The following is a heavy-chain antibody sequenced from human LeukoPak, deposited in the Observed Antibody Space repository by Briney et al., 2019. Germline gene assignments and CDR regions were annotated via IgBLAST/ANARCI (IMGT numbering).Heavy chain of an antibody. J-gene: IGHJ4*02. CDR2: IYYSGST. CDR1: GGSISSGDYY. V-gene: IGHV4-30-4*01. Sequence: SETLSLTCTVSGGSISSGDYYWRWIREPPGKGLEWTGYIYYSGSTYYNPSPKSRVTISVDTSKNQFSLKLRSVTAADTAVYYCAREGGGDSTLDYWGQGTLVTVSS. D-gene: IGHD2-21*02. CDR3: AREGGGDSTLDY.